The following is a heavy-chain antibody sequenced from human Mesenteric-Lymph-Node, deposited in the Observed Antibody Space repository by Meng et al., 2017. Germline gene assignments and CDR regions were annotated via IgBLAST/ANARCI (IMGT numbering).Heavy chain of an antibody. CDR2: IYYSGST. J-gene: IGHJ3*02. V-gene: IGHV4-39*07. Sequence: SETLSLTCTVSGGSISSSSYYWGWIRQPPGKGLEWIGSIYYSGSTYYNPSLKSRVTISVDTSKNQFSLKLSSVTAADTAVYYCARDRSLGLLRLIHDAFDIWGQGTMVTVSS. CDR3: ARDRSLGLLRLIHDAFDI. CDR1: GGSISSSSYY. D-gene: IGHD1-26*01.